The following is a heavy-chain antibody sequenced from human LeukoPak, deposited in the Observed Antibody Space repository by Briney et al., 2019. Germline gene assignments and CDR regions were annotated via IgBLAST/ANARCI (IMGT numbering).Heavy chain of an antibody. CDR2: IYHSGGT. CDR3: ARVGTYYRSLDS. J-gene: IGHJ4*02. D-gene: IGHD3-10*01. V-gene: IGHV4-59*01. Sequence: PSETLSLTCTVSGGSINDASWNWIRKLPGQGLEWIGYIYHSGGTNYNPSLKSRVTISLDTSKNQFSLKLSSVTAADTAVYYCARVGTYYRSLDSWGQGTLVTVSS. CDR1: GGSINDAS.